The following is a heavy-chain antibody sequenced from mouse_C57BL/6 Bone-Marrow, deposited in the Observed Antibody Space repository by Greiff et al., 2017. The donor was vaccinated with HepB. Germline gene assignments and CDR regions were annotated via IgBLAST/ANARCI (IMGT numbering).Heavy chain of an antibody. Sequence: EVKLVESGGGLVKPGGSLKLSCAASGFTFSDYGMHWVRQAPEKGLEWVAYISSGSSTIYYADTVKGRFTISRDNAKNTLFLQMTSLRSEDTAMYYCARGYYSCSPYWYFDVWGTGTTVTGSS. CDR1: GFTFSDYG. D-gene: IGHD1-1*01. V-gene: IGHV5-17*01. J-gene: IGHJ1*03. CDR2: ISSGSSTI. CDR3: ARGYYSCSPYWYFDV.